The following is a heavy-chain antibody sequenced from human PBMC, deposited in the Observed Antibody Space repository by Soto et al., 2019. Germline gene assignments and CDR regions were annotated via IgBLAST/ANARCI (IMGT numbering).Heavy chain of an antibody. J-gene: IGHJ6*02. D-gene: IGHD2-2*02. CDR1: GYTFTDYY. CDR3: AKDQRGYMGSGMDV. V-gene: IGHV1-2*02. Sequence: QVQLVQSRAEVKKPGASVNVSCKASGYTFTDYYIYWLRQAPGHGLEWMGWINPNSGATNYAHNFQGRVTMTRDTSIRAAYMELSRLSSDDTAVYYCAKDQRGYMGSGMDVWGQGTTDTVSS. CDR2: INPNSGAT.